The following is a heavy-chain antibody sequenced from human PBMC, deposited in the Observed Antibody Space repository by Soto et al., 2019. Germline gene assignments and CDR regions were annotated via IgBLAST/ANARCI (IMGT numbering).Heavy chain of an antibody. J-gene: IGHJ5*02. Sequence: PSETLSLTCTVSGGSISSYYWSWIRQPPGKGLEWIGYIYYSGSTNYNSSLKSRVTISVDTSKNQFSLKLSSVTAADTAVYYCARGYCGGDCYSYNWFDPWGQGTLVTVS. V-gene: IGHV4-59*01. CDR3: ARGYCGGDCYSYNWFDP. D-gene: IGHD2-21*02. CDR1: GGSISSYY. CDR2: IYYSGST.